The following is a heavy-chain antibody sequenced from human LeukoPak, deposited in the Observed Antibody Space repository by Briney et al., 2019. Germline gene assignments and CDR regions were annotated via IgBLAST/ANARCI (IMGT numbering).Heavy chain of an antibody. J-gene: IGHJ3*02. V-gene: IGHV4-39*07. CDR3: ATTSYLNTDYAFDI. D-gene: IGHD2/OR15-2a*01. Sequence: SETLSLTCTVSGAAINNDTHYWGWIRQPPGKGLEWIGNVYFTGTTYSPPSLKSRVSMSVDTSKSQFSLKLSSVTAADTAVYYCATTSYLNTDYAFDIWGQGTMVTVSS. CDR1: GAAINNDTHY. CDR2: VYFTGTT.